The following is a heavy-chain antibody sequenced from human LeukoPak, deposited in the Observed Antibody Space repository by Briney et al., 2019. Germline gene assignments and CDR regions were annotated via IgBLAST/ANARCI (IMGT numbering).Heavy chain of an antibody. CDR2: IYYSGST. Sequence: SETLSLTCTVSGGSISSYYWSWIRQPPGKGLEWIGYIYYSGSTNYNPSLKSRVTISVDTSKNQFSLKLSSVTAADTAVYYCARGSPTILIDYWGQGTLVTVSS. D-gene: IGHD3-3*01. J-gene: IGHJ4*02. CDR1: GGSISSYY. V-gene: IGHV4-59*12. CDR3: ARGSPTILIDY.